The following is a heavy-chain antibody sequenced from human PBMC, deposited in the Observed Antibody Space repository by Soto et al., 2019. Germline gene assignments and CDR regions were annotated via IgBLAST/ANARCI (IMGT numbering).Heavy chain of an antibody. Sequence: SGGSLRLSCEASGFAFSNYAIHWVRQAPGKGLEWVSVISFDGGVQVYGDSVKGRFTISRDNFKNMVSLQMNRLRVEDTAMYYCVKVHRDGVITSIFDFWGQGTQVTVSS. CDR3: VKVHRDGVITSIFDF. J-gene: IGHJ4*02. CDR1: GFAFSNYA. V-gene: IGHV3-30*18. CDR2: ISFDGGVQ. D-gene: IGHD3-22*01.